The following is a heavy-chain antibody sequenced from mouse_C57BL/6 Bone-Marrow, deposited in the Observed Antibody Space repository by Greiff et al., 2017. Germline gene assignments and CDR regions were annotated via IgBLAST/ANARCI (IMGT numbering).Heavy chain of an antibody. D-gene: IGHD2-2*01. V-gene: IGHV5-17*01. J-gene: IGHJ3*01. Sequence: EVKVIESGGGLVKPGGSLKLSCAASGFTFSDYGMHWVRQAPEKGLKWVAYISSGSSTIYYTATVKGRFTISRANAKNTLFLQMTSLRSEDTSMYYCARGDYAYEGAWFAYWGQGTLVTVSA. CDR2: ISSGSSTI. CDR1: GFTFSDYG. CDR3: ARGDYAYEGAWFAY.